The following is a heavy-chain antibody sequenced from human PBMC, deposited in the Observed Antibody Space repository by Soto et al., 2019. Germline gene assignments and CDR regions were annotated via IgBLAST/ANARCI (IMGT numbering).Heavy chain of an antibody. V-gene: IGHV4-34*01. CDR2: INHSGST. J-gene: IGHJ4*02. D-gene: IGHD6-13*01. CDR1: RGSLSGYC. CDR3: ARGRAPRSSSGRAPFDY. Sequence: ENLSITCAVHRGSLSGYCWTYTRQPLGKGLEWIGEINHSGSTNYNPSLKSRVTISVDTSKNQFSLKLSSVTAADTAVYYCARGRAPRSSSGRAPFDYWGQGTLVTVS.